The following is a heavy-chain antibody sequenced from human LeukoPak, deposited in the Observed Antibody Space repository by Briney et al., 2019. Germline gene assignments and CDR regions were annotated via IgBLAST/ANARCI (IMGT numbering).Heavy chain of an antibody. J-gene: IGHJ5*02. CDR2: ISSSGSTK. D-gene: IGHD3-10*01. Sequence: PGGSLRLSCAASEFTFTSYEMNWVRQDPGKGLERISYISSSGSTKYYADSVKGRFTISRDNAKNSLYLQMNSLRAEDTAVYYCARIAGVPLINWFDPWGQGTLVTVSS. V-gene: IGHV3-48*03. CDR3: ARIAGVPLINWFDP. CDR1: EFTFTSYE.